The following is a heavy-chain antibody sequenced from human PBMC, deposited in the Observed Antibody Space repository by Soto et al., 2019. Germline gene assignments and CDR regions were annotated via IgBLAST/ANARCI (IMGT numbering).Heavy chain of an antibody. CDR3: ARVKSGSYDWFDP. CDR1: GFTFSNYW. CDR2: INTDGSRT. V-gene: IGHV3-74*01. J-gene: IGHJ5*02. Sequence: GGSLRLSCAASGFTFSNYWMHWVRQAPGQGLMWVSRINTDGSRTTYADSVKGRFAISRDNGKNTVYLQMNSLRAEDTAVYYCARVKSGSYDWFDPWGQGTLVTVSS. D-gene: IGHD3-10*01.